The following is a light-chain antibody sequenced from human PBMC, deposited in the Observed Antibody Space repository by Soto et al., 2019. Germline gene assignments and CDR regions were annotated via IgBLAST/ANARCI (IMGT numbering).Light chain of an antibody. V-gene: IGKV3-20*01. CDR1: QSVSSSY. J-gene: IGKJ4*01. CDR3: QQYGTSALT. Sequence: EIVLTQSPGTLSLSPGERATPSCRASQSVSSSYLVWYQQRPGQPPRLLIYGTSTRAAGISDRFSGSGSGTDFTLTIYRLEPGDSAVYYCQQYGTSALTFGGGTKV. CDR2: GTS.